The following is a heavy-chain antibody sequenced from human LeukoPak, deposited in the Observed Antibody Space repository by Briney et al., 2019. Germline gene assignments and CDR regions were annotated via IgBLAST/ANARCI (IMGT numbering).Heavy chain of an antibody. Sequence: PPETLSPTRRVSGGSASKFNCGSVCQPPGKRLEWIGYVYYTGSTNYNPALKSRVTMFEDKSKNQFSLRLYSVTVADTAVYYCARHFAYTSSSYFDFGCRGSLVTVSS. V-gene: IGHV4-59*08. J-gene: IGHJ4*02. CDR3: ARHFAYTSSSYFDF. D-gene: IGHD6-6*01. CDR1: GGSASKFN. CDR2: VYYTGST.